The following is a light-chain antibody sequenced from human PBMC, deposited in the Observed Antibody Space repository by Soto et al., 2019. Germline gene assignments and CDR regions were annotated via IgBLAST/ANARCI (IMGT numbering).Light chain of an antibody. CDR2: EVS. CDR3: SSYTSSSTPVV. V-gene: IGLV2-14*01. Sequence: QSALTQPASVSGSPVQSITISCTGTSSDVGFYNFVSWYQQNPGKAPKLIIYEVSNRPSGVSNRFSASKSGNTASLTISGLQAEDEADYYCSSYTSSSTPVVFGGGTKVTVL. CDR1: SSDVGFYNF. J-gene: IGLJ2*01.